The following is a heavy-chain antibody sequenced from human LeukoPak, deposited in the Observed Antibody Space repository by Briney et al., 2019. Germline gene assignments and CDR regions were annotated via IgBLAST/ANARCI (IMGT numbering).Heavy chain of an antibody. CDR1: GYTFTSYY. V-gene: IGHV1-46*01. D-gene: IGHD3-22*01. J-gene: IGHJ4*02. Sequence: ASVKVSCKASGYTFTSYYMHWVRQPPGQGLEWMGIINPSGGSTSYAQKFQGRVTMTRDTSTSTVYMELSSLRSEDTAVYYCARDSGYYDSSGYQYYFDYWGQGTLVTVSS. CDR3: ARDSGYYDSSGYQYYFDY. CDR2: INPSGGST.